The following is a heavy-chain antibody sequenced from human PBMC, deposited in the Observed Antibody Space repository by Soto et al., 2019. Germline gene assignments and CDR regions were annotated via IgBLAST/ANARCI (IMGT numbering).Heavy chain of an antibody. Sequence: PTETLSLTCAVYCGSFSGYYWSWIRQPPGKGLEWIGEINHSGSTNYNPSLKSRVTISVDTSKNQFSLKLSSVTAADTAVYYCARGVESWFGARYYYYYGMDVWGQGTTVTVSS. D-gene: IGHD3-10*01. J-gene: IGHJ6*02. CDR2: INHSGST. CDR3: ARGVESWFGARYYYYYGMDV. V-gene: IGHV4-34*01. CDR1: CGSFSGYY.